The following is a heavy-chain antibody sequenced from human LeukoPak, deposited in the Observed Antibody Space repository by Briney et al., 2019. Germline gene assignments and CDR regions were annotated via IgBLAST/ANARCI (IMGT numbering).Heavy chain of an antibody. V-gene: IGHV1-69*13. Sequence: ASVKVSCKASGGTFSSYAISWVRQAPGQGLEWMGGIIPIFGTANYAQKFQGRVTITADESTSTAYMELSSLRSEDTAVYYCAVSGYRWTFDIWGQGTMVTVSS. CDR2: IIPIFGTA. D-gene: IGHD3-22*01. J-gene: IGHJ3*02. CDR3: AVSGYRWTFDI. CDR1: GGTFSSYA.